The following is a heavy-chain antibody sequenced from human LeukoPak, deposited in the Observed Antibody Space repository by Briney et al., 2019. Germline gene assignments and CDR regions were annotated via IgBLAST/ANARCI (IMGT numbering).Heavy chain of an antibody. V-gene: IGHV3-9*01. CDR3: ARSTAGEVYYGMDV. D-gene: IGHD7-27*01. CDR1: GFTFDDYA. Sequence: PGGSLRLSCAASGFTFDDYAMHWVRQAPGKGLEWVSGISWNSGSIGYADSVKGRFTISRDNAKNSLYLQMNSLRAEDTALYYCARSTAGEVYYGMDVWGQGTTVTVSS. CDR2: ISWNSGSI. J-gene: IGHJ6*02.